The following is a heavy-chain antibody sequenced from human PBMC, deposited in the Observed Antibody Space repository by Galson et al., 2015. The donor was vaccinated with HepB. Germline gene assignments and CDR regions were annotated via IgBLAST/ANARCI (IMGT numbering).Heavy chain of an antibody. CDR3: ARRGTYYFDY. V-gene: IGHV4-31*03. CDR1: GGSINTFSYY. J-gene: IGHJ4*01. Sequence: TLSLTCSVSGGSINTFSYYWSWIRQRPGEGLEWNGYIHSSGSPYYNPSLKSRVSLSIDTSKNQFSLELSSVTAADTAMYYCARRGTYYFDYWGQGTLVTVSS. CDR2: IHSSGSP. D-gene: IGHD1-1*01.